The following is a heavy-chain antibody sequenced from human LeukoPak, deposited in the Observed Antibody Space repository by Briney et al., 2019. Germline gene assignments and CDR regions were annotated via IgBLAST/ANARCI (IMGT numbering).Heavy chain of an antibody. CDR1: GYSISSGYY. D-gene: IGHD1-26*01. CDR2: IYHSGST. J-gene: IGHJ4*02. CDR3: ARQGGSYYGNYYFDY. Sequence: PSQTLSLTCAVSGYSISSGYYCGWIRQPPGKGLEWIGSIYHSGSTYYNPSLKSRVTISVDTSKNQFSLKLSSVTAADTAVYYCARQGGSYYGNYYFDYWGQGTLVTVSS. V-gene: IGHV4-38-2*01.